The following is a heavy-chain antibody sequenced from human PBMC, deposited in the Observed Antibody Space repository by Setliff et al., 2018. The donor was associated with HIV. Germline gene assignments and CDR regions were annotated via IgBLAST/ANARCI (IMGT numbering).Heavy chain of an antibody. CDR1: GFMFSDHS. CDR3: AKTYYYDSSGYYYFDS. Sequence: GGSLRLSCAASGFMFSDHSFHWVRQAPGRGLEWVSSISIGSGAAIYYAESVQGRFTVSRDNSKNSLYLQMNSLRAEDTAVYYCAKTYYYDSSGYYYFDSWGQGTLVTVSS. CDR2: ISIGSGAAI. J-gene: IGHJ4*02. V-gene: IGHV3-21*04. D-gene: IGHD3-22*01.